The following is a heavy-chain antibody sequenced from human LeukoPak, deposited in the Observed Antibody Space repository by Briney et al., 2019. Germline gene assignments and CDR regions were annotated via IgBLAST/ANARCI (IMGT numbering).Heavy chain of an antibody. J-gene: IGHJ3*02. Sequence: GESLKISCRGSGYTFTGYWIGWVRQMPGKGLEWMGIIYPGDSDIRYSPSFQGQVTISADKSISTAYLQWSSLKASDTAMYYCARLRVAGTVDAFDIWGLGTMVTVSS. D-gene: IGHD1-14*01. CDR3: ARLRVAGTVDAFDI. V-gene: IGHV5-51*01. CDR2: IYPGDSDI. CDR1: GYTFTGYW.